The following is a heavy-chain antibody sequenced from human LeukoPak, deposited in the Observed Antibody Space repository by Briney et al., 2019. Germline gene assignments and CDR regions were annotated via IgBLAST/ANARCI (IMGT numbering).Heavy chain of an antibody. CDR2: INHSGST. Sequence: SETLSLTCTVSGGSISSYYWSWIRQPPGKGLEWIGEINHSGSTNYNPSLKSRVTISVDTSKNQFSLKLSSVTAADTAVYYCARGEEEWDYWGQGTLVTVSS. CDR1: GGSISSYY. V-gene: IGHV4-34*01. CDR3: ARGEEEWDY. J-gene: IGHJ4*02. D-gene: IGHD2-8*01.